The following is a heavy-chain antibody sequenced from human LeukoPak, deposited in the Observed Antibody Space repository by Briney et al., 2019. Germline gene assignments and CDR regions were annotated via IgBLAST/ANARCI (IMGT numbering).Heavy chain of an antibody. Sequence: SETLSLTCSVSGGSITGYYWSWIRQPPGKGLEWIGYMYNSASFNYNPSLKSRVTMSIDTSKNQISLELTSVTEADTAAYYCAKNTSTYYYYYMDVWGKGTTVIVSS. D-gene: IGHD2-2*01. CDR2: MYNSASF. CDR3: AKNTSTYYYYYMDV. V-gene: IGHV4-59*01. CDR1: GGSITGYY. J-gene: IGHJ6*03.